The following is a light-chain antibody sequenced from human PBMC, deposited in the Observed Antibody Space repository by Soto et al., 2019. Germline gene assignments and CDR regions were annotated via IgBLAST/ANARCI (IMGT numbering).Light chain of an antibody. V-gene: IGKV3-20*01. J-gene: IGKJ1*01. Sequence: EIVLTQSPGTLYLSPEERATLSCRASQSVSNNYLAWYQQKPGQAPRLLIYGASNGATGIPDRFSGSGSGTDFTLTISRLEPEDFAVYYCQQYGSSGTFGQGTNVDIK. CDR1: QSVSNNY. CDR3: QQYGSSGT. CDR2: GAS.